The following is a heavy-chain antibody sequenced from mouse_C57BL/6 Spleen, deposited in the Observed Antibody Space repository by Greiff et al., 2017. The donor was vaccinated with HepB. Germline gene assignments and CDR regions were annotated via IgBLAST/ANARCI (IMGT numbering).Heavy chain of an antibody. J-gene: IGHJ4*01. D-gene: IGHD2-4*01. V-gene: IGHV1-81*01. CDR2: IYPRSGNT. Sequence: QVQLQQSGAELARPGDSVKLSCKASGYTFTSYGISWVKQRTGQGLEWIGEIYPRSGNTYYNEKFKGKATLTADKSSSTEYMELRSLTSEDSAVYFCARSRGLEGYAMDYWGQGTSVTVSS. CDR3: ARSRGLEGYAMDY. CDR1: GYTFTSYG.